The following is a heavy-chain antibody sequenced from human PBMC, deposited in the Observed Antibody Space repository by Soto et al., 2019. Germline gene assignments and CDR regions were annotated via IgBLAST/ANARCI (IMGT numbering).Heavy chain of an antibody. CDR3: AKDGSYYDFDY. J-gene: IGHJ4*02. D-gene: IGHD3-3*01. V-gene: IGHV3-23*01. CDR2: FSGSGGST. Sequence: GSLNLSCAASGFTFSTYAMSWVRQAPGKGLEWVSSFSGSGGSTYYADSVKGRFTISRDNSKNTLYLRMDSLRAEDTAVYYCAKDGSYYDFDYWGQGPLVTVSS. CDR1: GFTFSTYA.